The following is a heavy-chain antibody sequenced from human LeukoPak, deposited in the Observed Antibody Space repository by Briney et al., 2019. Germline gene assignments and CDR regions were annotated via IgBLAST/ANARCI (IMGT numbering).Heavy chain of an antibody. CDR2: INPNSGGT. Sequence: GASVKVSCKASGYTFTGYYMHWVRQAPGQGLEWMGWINPNSGGTNYAQKFQGRVTMTRDTSISTAYMELSRLRSSDTAVYYCARDRCSGGSCYSGYYGMDVWGQGTTVTVSS. CDR3: ARDRCSGGSCYSGYYGMDV. J-gene: IGHJ6*02. D-gene: IGHD2-15*01. CDR1: GYTFTGYY. V-gene: IGHV1-2*02.